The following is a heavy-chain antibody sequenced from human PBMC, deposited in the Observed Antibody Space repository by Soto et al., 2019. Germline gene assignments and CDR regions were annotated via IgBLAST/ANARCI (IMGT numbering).Heavy chain of an antibody. CDR3: ARDPGSGKRPYYFDY. J-gene: IGHJ4*02. D-gene: IGHD1-26*01. Sequence: QVQLVESGGGVVQPGRSLRLSCAASGFTFSSYGMHWVRQAPGKGLEWVAVISYDGSNKYYADSVKCRFTISRDNSKNTRYLQMNSLRAQDTAVYYSARDPGSGKRPYYFDYWGQGTLVTVSS. CDR2: ISYDGSNK. V-gene: IGHV3-30*03. CDR1: GFTFSSYG.